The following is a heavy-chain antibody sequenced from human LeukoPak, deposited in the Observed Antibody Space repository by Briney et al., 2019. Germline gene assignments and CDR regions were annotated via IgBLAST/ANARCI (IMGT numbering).Heavy chain of an antibody. CDR2: ISGSGGST. J-gene: IGHJ3*02. Sequence: PGGSLRLSCAASGFTFSSYAMSWVRQAPGKGLEWVSDISGSGGSTNYADSVKGRFTISRDSSRNTLYLLMDSLRAEDTAVYYCAKGLAHGSYYAFDIWGQGTMVTVSS. CDR3: AKGLAHGSYYAFDI. V-gene: IGHV3-23*01. D-gene: IGHD3-10*01. CDR1: GFTFSSYA.